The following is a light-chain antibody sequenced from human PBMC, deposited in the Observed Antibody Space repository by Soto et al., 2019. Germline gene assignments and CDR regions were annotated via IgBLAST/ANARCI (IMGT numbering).Light chain of an antibody. CDR3: SSYAGAHTF. CDR1: SSDVGAYDH. J-gene: IGLJ2*01. V-gene: IGLV2-11*01. CDR2: DVT. Sequence: QSALTQPPSASGSPGQSVTIPCTGTSSDVGAYDHVSWYQQHPGKAPKLMIYDVTARPSGVPDRFSGSKSGTTASLTISGLQGEDEADYYCSSYAGAHTFFGGGTKLTVL.